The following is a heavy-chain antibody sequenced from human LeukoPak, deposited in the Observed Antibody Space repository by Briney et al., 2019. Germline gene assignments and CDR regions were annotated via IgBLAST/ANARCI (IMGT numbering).Heavy chain of an antibody. V-gene: IGHV3-30*18. Sequence: PGGSLRLSCAASGFTFSSYGMHWVRQAPGKGLEWVAVISYDGSNKYYADSVKGRFTISRDNSKNTLYLQMNSLRAEDTAVYYCAKDSSGWHGAFDIWGQGTMVTVSS. CDR2: ISYDGSNK. CDR3: AKDSSGWHGAFDI. CDR1: GFTFSSYG. D-gene: IGHD6-19*01. J-gene: IGHJ3*02.